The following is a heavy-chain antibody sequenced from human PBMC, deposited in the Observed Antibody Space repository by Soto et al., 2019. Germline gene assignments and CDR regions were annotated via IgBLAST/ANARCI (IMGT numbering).Heavy chain of an antibody. CDR2: ISGSGGSA. CDR3: AYLGIGRPQDY. J-gene: IGHJ4*02. CDR1: GFTFSSYA. V-gene: IGHV3-23*01. D-gene: IGHD1-26*01. Sequence: SLRLSCAASGFTFSSYAMSWVRQAPGKGLEWVSAISGSGGSAYYADSVKGRFTISRDNSKNTLYLQMNSLRAEDTAVYYCAYLGIGRPQDYWGQGTLVTVSS.